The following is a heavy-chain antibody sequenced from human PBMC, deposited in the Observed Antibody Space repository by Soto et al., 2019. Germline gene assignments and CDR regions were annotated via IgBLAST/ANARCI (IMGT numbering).Heavy chain of an antibody. Sequence: EVQLLASGGGLVQPGGSLSLSCAASGFTFSSYAMSWFRQAPGKGLEWVSAITGSGGSTYYADSVRGRFTISRDNSKNTLYLQRSRLRAEDTAVYYCAKFTISSAFDYWGQGTLVTVSS. V-gene: IGHV3-23*01. CDR3: AKFTISSAFDY. CDR2: ITGSGGST. CDR1: GFTFSSYA. D-gene: IGHD3-10*01. J-gene: IGHJ4*02.